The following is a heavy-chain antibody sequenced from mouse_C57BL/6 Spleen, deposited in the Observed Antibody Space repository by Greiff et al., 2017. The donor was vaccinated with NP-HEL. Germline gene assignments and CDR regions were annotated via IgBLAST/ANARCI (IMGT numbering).Heavy chain of an antibody. CDR3: ARDYYGSSLDY. CDR1: GYTFTSYW. D-gene: IGHD1-1*01. CDR2: IDPSDSYT. Sequence: QVQLKQPGAELVRPGTSVKLSCKASGYTFTSYWMHWVKQRPGQGLEWIGVIDPSDSYTNYNHKFKGKATLTVDTSSSTAYMQLISLTSEDSAVYYCARDYYGSSLDYWGQGTTLTVSS. V-gene: IGHV1-59*01. J-gene: IGHJ2*01.